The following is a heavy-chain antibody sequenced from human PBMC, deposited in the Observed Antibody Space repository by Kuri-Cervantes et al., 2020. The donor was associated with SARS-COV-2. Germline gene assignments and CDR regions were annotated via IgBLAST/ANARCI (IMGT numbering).Heavy chain of an antibody. CDR1: GYTLTELS. CDR3: ARTRGSGSTYYYYYYMDV. J-gene: IGHJ6*03. Sequence: ASVKVSCKVSGYTLTELSMHWVRQAPGKGLEWMGGFDPEDGETIYAQKFQGRVTMTEDTSTDTAYMELSSLRSEDTAVYYCARTRGSGSTYYYYYYMDVWGKGTTVTVSS. CDR2: FDPEDGET. V-gene: IGHV1-24*01. D-gene: IGHD3-10*01.